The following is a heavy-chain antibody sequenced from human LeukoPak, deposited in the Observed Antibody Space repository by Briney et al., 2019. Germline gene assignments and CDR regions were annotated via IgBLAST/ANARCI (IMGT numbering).Heavy chain of an antibody. D-gene: IGHD3-22*01. CDR1: GGTFSSYA. V-gene: IGHV1-69*05. CDR2: IIPIFGTA. CDR3: ARDRIPYYYDSSGYFDY. Sequence: ASVKVSCXASGGTFSSYAISWVRRAPGQGLEWMGGIIPIFGTANYAQKFQGRVTITTDESTSTAYMELSSLRSEDTAVYYCARDRIPYYYDSSGYFDYWGQGTLVTVSS. J-gene: IGHJ4*02.